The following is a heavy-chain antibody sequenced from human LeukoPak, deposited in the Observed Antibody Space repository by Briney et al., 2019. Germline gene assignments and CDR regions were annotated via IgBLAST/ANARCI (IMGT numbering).Heavy chain of an antibody. D-gene: IGHD1-26*01. Sequence: GGSLRLSCAVSGFTFSSYCMHSVRQAPGKGLVWVSRINSDGSSTSYADSVKGRFTISRDNAKNTLYMQMNSLRAEDTAVYYCARDRGVGATPYYFDYWGQGTLVTVSS. CDR1: GFTFSSYC. V-gene: IGHV3-74*01. CDR2: INSDGSST. J-gene: IGHJ4*02. CDR3: ARDRGVGATPYYFDY.